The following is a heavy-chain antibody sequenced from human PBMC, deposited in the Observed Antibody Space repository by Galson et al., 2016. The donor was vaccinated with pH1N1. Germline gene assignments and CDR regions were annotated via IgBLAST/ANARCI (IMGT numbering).Heavy chain of an antibody. D-gene: IGHD2-15*01. Sequence: QVQLQESGPGLVKPSETLSLTCTVSGASITTYHWNWIRQPPGKGLEWIGNIFHSGSTNSNPSLKSRLTISLDKSKNQFSLKLSSVTAADTAVYFCARDHIECSRDIGTYCVAGEAFDIWGQGTMVTVSS. V-gene: IGHV4-59*01. CDR1: GASITTYH. CDR3: ARDHIECSRDIGTYCVAGEAFDI. CDR2: IFHSGST. J-gene: IGHJ3*02.